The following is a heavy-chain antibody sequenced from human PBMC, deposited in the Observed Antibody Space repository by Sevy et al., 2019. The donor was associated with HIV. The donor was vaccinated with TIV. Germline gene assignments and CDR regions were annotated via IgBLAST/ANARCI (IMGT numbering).Heavy chain of an antibody. Sequence: GGSLRLSCAASGFTFSTYAMTWVRQAPGKGLEWVSVITYSGVNTYDADSVKGRFTISRDNSKNKLYLQMNSLRAEDTAVYYCAKDRVSGTYYTGDFDFWGQRTLVTVSS. J-gene: IGHJ4*02. CDR2: ITYSGVNT. D-gene: IGHD3-10*01. CDR1: GFTFSTYA. CDR3: AKDRVSGTYYTGDFDF. V-gene: IGHV3-23*01.